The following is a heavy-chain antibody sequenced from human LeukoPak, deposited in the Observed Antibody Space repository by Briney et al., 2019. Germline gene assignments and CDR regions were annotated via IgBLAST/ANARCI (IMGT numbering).Heavy chain of an antibody. CDR3: ARDGGYCSSGTICYSRAEYYYYGLDV. CDR1: GYTFTGYY. D-gene: IGHD2-2*01. Sequence: ASVKVSCKASGYTFTGYYMHWVRQAPGQGLEWMGWINPSSGGTNYAQKFQGRVTMTRDTSISTVYMELSRLRSDDTAVYYCARDGGYCSSGTICYSRAEYYYYGLDVWGQGTTVTVSS. CDR2: INPSSGGT. J-gene: IGHJ6*02. V-gene: IGHV1-2*02.